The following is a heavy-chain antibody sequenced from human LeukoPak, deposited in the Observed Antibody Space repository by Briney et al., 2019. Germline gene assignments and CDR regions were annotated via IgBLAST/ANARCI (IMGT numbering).Heavy chain of an antibody. Sequence: SVKVSCKASGGTFSSYAISWVRQAPGQGLEWMGGIIPIFGTANYAQKFQGRVTIATDESTSTAYMELSSLRSEDTAVYYCARDYFGYDSSGSGFDYWGQGTLVTVSS. J-gene: IGHJ4*02. V-gene: IGHV1-69*05. CDR3: ARDYFGYDSSGSGFDY. CDR2: IIPIFGTA. CDR1: GGTFSSYA. D-gene: IGHD3-22*01.